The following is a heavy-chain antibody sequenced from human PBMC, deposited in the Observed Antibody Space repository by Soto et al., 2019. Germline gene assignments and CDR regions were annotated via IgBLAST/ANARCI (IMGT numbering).Heavy chain of an antibody. J-gene: IGHJ4*02. D-gene: IGHD2-2*01. CDR2: VRNKANSYST. CDR1: GFTFSDHY. Sequence: EVQLVESGGGLVQPGGSLRLSCVVSGFTFSDHYMDWVRQAPGKGLEDIGRVRNKANSYSTEYTASVKGIFTISSDDSKNSLYLQKTSLKTEDPAVYYCVRASRFWSLDYWGQGTLVTVSS. V-gene: IGHV3-72*01. CDR3: VRASRFWSLDY.